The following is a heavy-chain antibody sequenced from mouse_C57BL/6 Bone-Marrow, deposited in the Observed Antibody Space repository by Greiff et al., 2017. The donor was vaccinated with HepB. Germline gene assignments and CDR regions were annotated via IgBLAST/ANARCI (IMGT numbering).Heavy chain of an antibody. D-gene: IGHD2-3*01. CDR2: IDPSDSYT. CDR1: GYTFTSYW. V-gene: IGHV1-59*01. J-gene: IGHJ2*01. Sequence: VQLQQPGAELVRPGTSVKLSCKASGYTFTSYWMHWVKQRPGQGLEWIGVIDPSDSYTNYNQKFKGKATLTVDTSSSTAYMQLSSLTSEDSAVYYCASDDDFDYWGQGTTLTVSS. CDR3: ASDDDFDY.